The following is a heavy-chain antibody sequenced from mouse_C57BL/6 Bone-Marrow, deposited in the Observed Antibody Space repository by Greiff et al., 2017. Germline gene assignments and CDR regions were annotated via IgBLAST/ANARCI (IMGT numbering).Heavy chain of an antibody. V-gene: IGHV1-62-2*01. Sequence: VQLQESGAELVKPGASVKLSCKASGYIFTEYTIHWVKQRSGQGLEWIGWFYPGSGSIKYNERFKDKATLTADKSSNTAYMELSRMTSEDSAVYYCARNERYYDYEGYFDYWGQGTTLTVSS. J-gene: IGHJ2*01. CDR1: GYIFTEYT. CDR2: FYPGSGSI. CDR3: ARNERYYDYEGYFDY. D-gene: IGHD2-4*01.